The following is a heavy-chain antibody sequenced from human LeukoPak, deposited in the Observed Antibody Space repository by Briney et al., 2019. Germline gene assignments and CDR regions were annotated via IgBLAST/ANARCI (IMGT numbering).Heavy chain of an antibody. V-gene: IGHV4-4*07. CDR1: GGSISSSY. CDR2: IYTSGTT. Sequence: SETLSLTCTVSGGSISSSYWSWIRQPAGKGLEWIGRIYTSGTTSYNPSLKSRVTISVDTSKNQFSLKLSSVTAADTAVYYCARGVELLWFGELPLPIYYYYYMDVWGKGTTVTVSS. D-gene: IGHD3-10*01. CDR3: ARGVELLWFGELPLPIYYYYYMDV. J-gene: IGHJ6*03.